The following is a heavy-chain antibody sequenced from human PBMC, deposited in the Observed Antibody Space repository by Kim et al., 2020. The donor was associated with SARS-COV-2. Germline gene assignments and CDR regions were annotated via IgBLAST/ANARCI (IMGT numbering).Heavy chain of an antibody. J-gene: IGHJ6*02. Sequence: SVKGRFTISRDDSKSIAYLQMNSLKTEDTAVYYCTRELTTVTGGYGMDVWGQGTTVTVSS. CDR3: TRELTTVTGGYGMDV. D-gene: IGHD4-17*01. V-gene: IGHV3-49*02.